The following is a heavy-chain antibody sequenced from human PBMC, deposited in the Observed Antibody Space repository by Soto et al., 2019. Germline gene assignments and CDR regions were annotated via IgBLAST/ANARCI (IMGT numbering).Heavy chain of an antibody. CDR2: IRSKAYGGTT. V-gene: IGHV3-49*03. J-gene: IGHJ4*02. CDR3: TRDLGALLKPRYDFWSGYLXY. D-gene: IGHD3-3*01. Sequence: PGGSLRLSCTASGFTFGDCAMSWFRQAPGKGLEWVGFIRSKAYGGTTEYAASVKGRFTISRDDSKSIAYLQMNSLKTEDTAVYYCTRDLGALLKPRYDFWSGYLXYWGQGTLVXVSS. CDR1: GFTFGDCA.